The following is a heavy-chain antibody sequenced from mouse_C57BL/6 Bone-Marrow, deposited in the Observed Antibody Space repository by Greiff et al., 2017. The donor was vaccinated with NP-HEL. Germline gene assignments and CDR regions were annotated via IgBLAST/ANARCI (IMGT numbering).Heavy chain of an antibody. V-gene: IGHV7-1*01. J-gene: IGHJ1*03. CDR1: GFTFSDFY. CDR2: SRNKANDYTT. CDR3: ARDAGGDFEV. Sequence: EVKLVESGGGLVQSGRSLRLSCATSGFTFSDFYMEWVRQAPGKGLEWIAASRNKANDYTTEYSASVKGRFIVSRDTSQSILYLQMNALRAQDTAIYYCARDAGGDFEVWGTGTTVTVSS.